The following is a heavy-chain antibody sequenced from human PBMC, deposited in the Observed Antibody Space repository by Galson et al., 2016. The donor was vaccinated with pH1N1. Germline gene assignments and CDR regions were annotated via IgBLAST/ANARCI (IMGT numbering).Heavy chain of an antibody. V-gene: IGHV3-23*01. CDR3: AKVDRDDYGDYALDY. Sequence: SLRLSCAASGFTFTNYAMTWVRRAPGKGLEWVSDISGTGVNTRYADSVKGRFTTSRDNSRNTLFLQMNSLRPEDTAVYYCAKVDRDDYGDYALDYWGQGTLVTVSS. CDR2: ISGTGVNT. D-gene: IGHD4-17*01. CDR1: GFTFTNYA. J-gene: IGHJ4*02.